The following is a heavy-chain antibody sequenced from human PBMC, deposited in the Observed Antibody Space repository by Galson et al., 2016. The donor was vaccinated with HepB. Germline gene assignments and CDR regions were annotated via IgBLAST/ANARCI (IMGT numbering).Heavy chain of an antibody. CDR2: ISGDGSST. V-gene: IGHV3-74*01. CDR1: GFTFSNHW. J-gene: IGHJ5*01. CDR3: AKVATPNRNYENWFDS. Sequence: SLRLSCAASGFTFSNHWMHWVRQAPGKGLVWVSRISGDGSSTSYADSVKGRFTISRDNSKNTLNLQMNSLRAEGTAVYYCAKVATPNRNYENWFDSWGQGTLVRLL. D-gene: IGHD4-11*01.